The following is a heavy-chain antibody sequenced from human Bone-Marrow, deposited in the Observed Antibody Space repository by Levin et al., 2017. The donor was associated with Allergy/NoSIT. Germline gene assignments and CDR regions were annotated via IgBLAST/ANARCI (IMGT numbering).Heavy chain of an antibody. Sequence: PGGSLRLSCAASGFTFSNYAMNWVRQAPGKGLEWVAVISSDESNKYYAGSVKGRFTISRDNSKNTLYLEMNSLRAEDTAVYYCAKQVGYHANYFDYWGQGTLVTVSS. CDR3: AKQVGYHANYFDY. V-gene: IGHV3-30*18. J-gene: IGHJ4*02. CDR1: GFTFSNYA. D-gene: IGHD2-8*01. CDR2: ISSDESNK.